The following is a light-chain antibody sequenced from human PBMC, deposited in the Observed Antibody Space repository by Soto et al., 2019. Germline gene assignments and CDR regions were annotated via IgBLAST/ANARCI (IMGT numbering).Light chain of an antibody. Sequence: DIQMTQSPATLSASVGDSVTITCRASQSISHWLAWYQQKPGKAPKFLIYDASSLESGVPSRFSGSGSGTEFTLTISSLQPDDFATYYCQQYDSVLGTFGPGTKVDLK. CDR3: QQYDSVLGT. CDR1: QSISHW. V-gene: IGKV1-5*01. CDR2: DAS. J-gene: IGKJ1*01.